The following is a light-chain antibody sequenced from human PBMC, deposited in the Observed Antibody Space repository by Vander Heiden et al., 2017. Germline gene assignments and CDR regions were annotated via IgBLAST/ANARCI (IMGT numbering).Light chain of an antibody. J-gene: IGLJ1*01. Sequence: SYVLTPPPSVSVAPGQTARSTCGGNNIGGPRVHLYQQKPGQAPVVVVYDDSDRPSGIPERFSASNSGNTATLTISRVEDGDEADYYCQVWDSSSDLYVLGTGTKVTVL. V-gene: IGLV3-21*02. CDR1: NIGGPR. CDR2: DDS. CDR3: QVWDSSSDLYV.